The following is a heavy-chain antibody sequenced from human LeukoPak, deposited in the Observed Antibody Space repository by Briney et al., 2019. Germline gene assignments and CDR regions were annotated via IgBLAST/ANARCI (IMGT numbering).Heavy chain of an antibody. Sequence: PSGSLYLTCTVSVGPISIYDCGWILQPAGEGLEWIGRIYTSGTTNYNPSLKSRLTMSVDTSKNQRSLKLSSVTAADTAVSYCARDRYGGIIDYWGQGTLVTVSS. CDR2: IYTSGTT. D-gene: IGHD1-1*01. CDR1: VGPISIYD. CDR3: ARDRYGGIIDY. J-gene: IGHJ4*02. V-gene: IGHV4-4*07.